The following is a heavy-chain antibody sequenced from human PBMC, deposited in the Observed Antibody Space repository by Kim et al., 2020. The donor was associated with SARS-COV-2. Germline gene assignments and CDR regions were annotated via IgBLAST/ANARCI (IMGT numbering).Heavy chain of an antibody. J-gene: IGHJ6*03. CDR1: GFTFSSSA. CDR3: AKNFRPPSGDCNVDYDM. D-gene: IGHD2-21*01. V-gene: IGHV3-23*03. Sequence: GGSLRLSCAASGFTFSSSAMSWVRQAPGKGLEWVSLIYSGSSSTYYADSVKGRFSISSDNDKNTLYLQLKSLSVEDTDASYCAKNFRPPSGDCNVDYDM. CDR2: IYSGSSST.